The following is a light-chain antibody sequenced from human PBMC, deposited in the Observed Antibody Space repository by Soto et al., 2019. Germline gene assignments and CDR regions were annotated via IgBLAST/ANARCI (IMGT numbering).Light chain of an antibody. V-gene: IGKV1-39*01. CDR2: AAS. J-gene: IGKJ4*01. CDR1: QGISSY. CDR3: QQSYSTPGT. Sequence: DIQLTQSPSFLSASVGDRVTITCRASQGISSYLAWYQQKPGKAPKLLIYAASSLQSGVPSRFSGSGSGTDFTLTISSLQPEDFATYYCQQSYSTPGTFGGGTKVDIK.